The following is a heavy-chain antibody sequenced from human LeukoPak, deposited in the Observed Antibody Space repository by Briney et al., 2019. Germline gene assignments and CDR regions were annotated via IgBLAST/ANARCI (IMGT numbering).Heavy chain of an antibody. CDR1: GYTFTGYY. V-gene: IGHV1-2*02. J-gene: IGHJ4*02. Sequence: GASVKVSCKASGYTFTGYYMHWVRQAPGQGLEWMGWINPNSGGTNYAQKFQGRVTTTRDTSISTAYMELSRLRSDDTAVYYCARDVEYCSGGSCSPNWGQGTLVTVSS. CDR2: INPNSGGT. CDR3: ARDVEYCSGGSCSPN. D-gene: IGHD2-15*01.